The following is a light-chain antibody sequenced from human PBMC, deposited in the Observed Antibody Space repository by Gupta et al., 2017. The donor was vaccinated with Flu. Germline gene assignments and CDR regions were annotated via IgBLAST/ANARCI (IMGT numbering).Light chain of an antibody. CDR2: GNN. Sequence: QSVLTQPPSVSGAPGQRLTISCTWSSSNIGAGYDVHWYQQLPGTAPKLLIYGNNNRPSGVPDRFSGSKSGTSASLAITGLQAEDEADYYCQSYDSSLSGSVFGGGTKLTVL. V-gene: IGLV1-40*01. CDR1: SSNIGAGYD. J-gene: IGLJ3*02. CDR3: QSYDSSLSGSV.